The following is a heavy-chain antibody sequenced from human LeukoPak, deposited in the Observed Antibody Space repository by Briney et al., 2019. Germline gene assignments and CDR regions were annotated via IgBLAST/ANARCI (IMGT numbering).Heavy chain of an antibody. CDR3: AKVSSIAAHFDY. J-gene: IGHJ4*02. CDR2: ISGSGGST. D-gene: IGHD6-6*01. V-gene: IGHV3-23*01. Sequence: GGSLRLSCAASGFTFSTYAMSWVRQAPGKGLVWVSAISGSGGSTYYADSVKGRFTTSRANSKTTLYLQMNSLRAEDTAVYYCAKVSSIAAHFDYWGQGSLVTVSS. CDR1: GFTFSTYA.